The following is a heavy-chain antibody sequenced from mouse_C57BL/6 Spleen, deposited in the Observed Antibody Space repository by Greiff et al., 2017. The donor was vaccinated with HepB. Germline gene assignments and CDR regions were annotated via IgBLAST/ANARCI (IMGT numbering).Heavy chain of an antibody. CDR3: ARQGYYYGSSYYFDY. J-gene: IGHJ2*01. V-gene: IGHV1-63*01. Sequence: QVQLQQSGAELVRPGTSVKMSCKASGYTFTNYWIGWAKQRPGHGLEWIGDIYPGGGYTNYNEKFKGKATLTADKSSSTAYMQFSSLTSEDSAIYYCARQGYYYGSSYYFDYWGQGTTLTVSS. D-gene: IGHD1-1*01. CDR1: GYTFTNYW. CDR2: IYPGGGYT.